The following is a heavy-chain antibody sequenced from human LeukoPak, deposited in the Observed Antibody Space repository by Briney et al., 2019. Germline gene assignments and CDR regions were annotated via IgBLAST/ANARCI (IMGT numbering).Heavy chain of an antibody. Sequence: SQTLSLTCTVSGGSISSSSYYWGWIRQPPGKGLEWIGSIYYSGSTYYNPSLTSRVTISVDTSKNQFSLKLSSVTAADTAVYYCARYALVGYYDGNLDFDYWGQGTLVTVSS. J-gene: IGHJ4*02. CDR2: IYYSGST. CDR3: ARYALVGYYDGNLDFDY. V-gene: IGHV4-39*07. CDR1: GGSISSSSYY. D-gene: IGHD3-22*01.